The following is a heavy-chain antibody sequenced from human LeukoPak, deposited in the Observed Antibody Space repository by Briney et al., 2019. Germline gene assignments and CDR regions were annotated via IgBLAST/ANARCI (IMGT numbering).Heavy chain of an antibody. CDR3: ARVKKVDTSIDY. D-gene: IGHD5-18*01. CDR1: GGSISSGSYY. Sequence: PSETLSLTCTVSGGSISSGSYYWGWIRQPPGKGLERIGNIYYTGSTYYSPPLKSRVTVSKDTSKNQFSLKLSSVTAADTAVYYCARVKKVDTSIDYWGQGTLVTVSS. J-gene: IGHJ4*02. V-gene: IGHV4-39*01. CDR2: IYYTGST.